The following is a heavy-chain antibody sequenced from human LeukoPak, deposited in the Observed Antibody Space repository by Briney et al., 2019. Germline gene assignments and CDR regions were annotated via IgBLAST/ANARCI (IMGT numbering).Heavy chain of an antibody. D-gene: IGHD2-15*01. CDR2: INPNSGGT. J-gene: IGHJ5*02. CDR3: ARSGPYCSGGSCYRSGWFDP. CDR1: GYTFTSYD. Sequence: GASVKVSCKASGYTFTSYDINWVRQTTGQGLEWMGRINPNSGGTNYAQKFQGRVTMTRDTSISTAYMELSRLRSDDTAVYYCARSGPYCSGGSCYRSGWFDPWGQGTLVTVSS. V-gene: IGHV1-2*06.